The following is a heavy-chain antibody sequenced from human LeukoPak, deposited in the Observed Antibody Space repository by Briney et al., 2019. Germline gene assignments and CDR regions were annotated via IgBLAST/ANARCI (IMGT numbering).Heavy chain of an antibody. J-gene: IGHJ5*02. CDR1: GGSISSYY. CDR2: IYYNGNT. V-gene: IGHV4-59*01. Sequence: SETLSLTCTVSGGSISSYYWSWIRQPPGKGLEWIGYIYYNGNTNYNPSLKSRVSISVDTSKNQFSLKLRSVTAADTAAYYCARDEGDYGDYYWFDPWGQGTLVTVSS. CDR3: ARDEGDYGDYYWFDP. D-gene: IGHD4-17*01.